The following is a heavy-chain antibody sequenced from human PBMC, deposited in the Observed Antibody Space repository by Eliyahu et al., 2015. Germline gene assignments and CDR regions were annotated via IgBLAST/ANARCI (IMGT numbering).Heavy chain of an antibody. CDR3: ARPYYYGSGSWNY. J-gene: IGHJ4*02. V-gene: IGHV4-34*01. Sequence: QVQLQQWGAGLLKPSETLSLTCAVYGGSFSGYYWSWIRQPPGKGLEWIGEINHSGSTNYNPSLKSRVTISVDTSKNQFSLKLSSVTAADTAVYYCARPYYYGSGSWNYWGQGTLVTVSS. CDR2: INHSGST. D-gene: IGHD3-10*01. CDR1: GGSFSGYY.